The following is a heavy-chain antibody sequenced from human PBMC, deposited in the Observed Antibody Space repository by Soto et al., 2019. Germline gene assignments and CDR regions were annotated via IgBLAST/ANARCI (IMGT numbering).Heavy chain of an antibody. CDR1: GFTFSSYG. D-gene: IGHD3-9*01. Sequence: QVQLVESGGGVVQPGRSLRLSCVASGFTFSSYGMHWVRQAPGKGLEWVTLLSNDGSNEYYADSVKGRFTISRDNSKNTLYLQMNSLRAEDTAVYYCEKDLRRDFYGMDVWGQGTTVTVSS. J-gene: IGHJ6*02. CDR2: LSNDGSNE. CDR3: EKDLRRDFYGMDV. V-gene: IGHV3-30*18.